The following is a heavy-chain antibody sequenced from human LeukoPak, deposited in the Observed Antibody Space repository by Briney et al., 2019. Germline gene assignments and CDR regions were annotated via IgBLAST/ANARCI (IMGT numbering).Heavy chain of an antibody. J-gene: IGHJ4*02. Sequence: ASVKVSCKASGYTFTGYYMHWVRQAPGQGLGWMGWINPNSGGTNYAQKFQGRVTMTRDTSISTAYMELSRLRSDDTAVYYCARGYYYDSSGPPPGYWGQGTLVTVSS. D-gene: IGHD3-22*01. CDR3: ARGYYYDSSGPPPGY. CDR2: INPNSGGT. V-gene: IGHV1-2*02. CDR1: GYTFTGYY.